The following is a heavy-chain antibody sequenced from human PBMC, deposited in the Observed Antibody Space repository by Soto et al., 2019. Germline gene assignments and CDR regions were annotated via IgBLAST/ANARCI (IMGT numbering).Heavy chain of an antibody. CDR1: GYTFTSYD. J-gene: IGHJ4*02. CDR2: MNPNSGNT. V-gene: IGHV1-8*01. CDR3: ARASTAFMITFGIPYFDY. Sequence: GASVKVSCKASGYTFTSYDINWVRQATGQGLDLMGWMNPNSGNTGYAQKFQGRVTMTRNTSISTAYMELSSLRSEDTAVYYCARASTAFMITFGIPYFDYWGQGTLVTVSS. D-gene: IGHD3-16*01.